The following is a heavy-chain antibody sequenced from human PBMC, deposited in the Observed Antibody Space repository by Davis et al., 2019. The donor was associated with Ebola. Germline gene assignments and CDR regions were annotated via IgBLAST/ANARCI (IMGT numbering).Heavy chain of an antibody. V-gene: IGHV4-61*01. Sequence: MPSETLSLTCTVSGGSVSSGSYYWSWIRQPPGKGLEWIGYIYYSGSTNYNPSLKSRVTISVDTSKNQFSLKLTSMTSADTAVYYCARIGDYGDYGDVWGKGTTVTVAS. CDR2: IYYSGST. D-gene: IGHD4-17*01. CDR1: GGSVSSGSYY. CDR3: ARIGDYGDYGDV. J-gene: IGHJ6*03.